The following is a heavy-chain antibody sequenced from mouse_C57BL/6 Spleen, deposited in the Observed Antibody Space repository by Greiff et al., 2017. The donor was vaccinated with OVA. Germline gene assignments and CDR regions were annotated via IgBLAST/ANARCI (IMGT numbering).Heavy chain of an antibody. D-gene: IGHD4-1*01. J-gene: IGHJ4*01. CDR3: ARAGTPYAMDY. V-gene: IGHV1-39*01. Sequence: EVQLQQSGPELVKPGASVKISCKASGYSFTDYYMNWVKQSHGKSLEWIGVINPNYGTTNYNQKFKGKATLTVDQTSSTAYMQLNSLTSEDSAVYASARAGTPYAMDYWGQGTSVTVSS. CDR1: GYSFTDYY. CDR2: INPNYGTT.